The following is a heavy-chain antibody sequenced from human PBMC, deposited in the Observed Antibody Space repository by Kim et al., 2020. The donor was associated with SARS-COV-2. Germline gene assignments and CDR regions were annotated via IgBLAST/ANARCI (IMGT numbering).Heavy chain of an antibody. Sequence: ASVKVSCKASGYTFTSYAMHWVRQAPGQRLEWMGWINAGNGNTKYSQKFQGRVTITRDTSASTAYMELSSLRSEDTAVYYCARDFATVTTLFDYWGQGTLVTVSS. J-gene: IGHJ4*02. CDR1: GYTFTSYA. D-gene: IGHD4-17*01. CDR2: INAGNGNT. CDR3: ARDFATVTTLFDY. V-gene: IGHV1-3*01.